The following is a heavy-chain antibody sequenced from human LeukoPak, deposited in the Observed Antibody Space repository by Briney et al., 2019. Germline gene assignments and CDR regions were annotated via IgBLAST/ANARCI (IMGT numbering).Heavy chain of an antibody. Sequence: SETLSLTCTVSGGSISSSSYYWGWIRQPPGKGLEWIGSIYYSGSTYYNPSLKSRVTISVDTSKNQFSLKLSSVTAADTAVYYCARHPRYCSITSCYVVHWFDPWGQGTLVTVSS. CDR2: IYYSGST. J-gene: IGHJ5*02. CDR1: GGSISSSSYY. V-gene: IGHV4-39*01. D-gene: IGHD2-2*01. CDR3: ARHPRYCSITSCYVVHWFDP.